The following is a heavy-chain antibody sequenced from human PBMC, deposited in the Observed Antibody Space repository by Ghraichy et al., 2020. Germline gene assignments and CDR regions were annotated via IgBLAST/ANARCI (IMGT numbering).Heavy chain of an antibody. CDR1: GFTFSSFS. J-gene: IGHJ6*02. V-gene: IGHV3-48*02. D-gene: IGHD2-15*01. Sequence: GGSLRLSCAASGFTFSSFSMNWVRQAPGKGLEWVSSISRNSSTIYYADSVKGRFTISRDNAKNSLYLQMNSLRDEDTAVFYCAKAGGYCSGGRYLAGSMVVWGQGATVTVSS. CDR2: ISRNSSTI. CDR3: AKAGGYCSGGRYLAGSMVV.